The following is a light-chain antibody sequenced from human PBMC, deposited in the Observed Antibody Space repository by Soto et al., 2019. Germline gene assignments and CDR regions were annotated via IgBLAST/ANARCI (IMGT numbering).Light chain of an antibody. J-gene: IGKJ1*01. CDR2: GAS. V-gene: IGKV3D-15*01. CDR1: QSVSSN. Sequence: EIVMTQSPATLSVSPGERATLSCRASQSVSSNLAWYQQKPGQAPRLLIYGASTRATGIPARFSGSGSGTAVTLTISSLQSEDFAVDYCQQYNNWPRTFGQGTKVEVK. CDR3: QQYNNWPRT.